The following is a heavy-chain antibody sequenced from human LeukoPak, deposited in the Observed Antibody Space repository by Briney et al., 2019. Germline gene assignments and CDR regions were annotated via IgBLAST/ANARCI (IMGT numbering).Heavy chain of an antibody. CDR2: ISAYNGNT. V-gene: IGHV1-18*01. J-gene: IGHJ4*02. CDR3: ARDVNRLIRGVIISPDY. CDR1: GYTFTSYG. D-gene: IGHD3-10*01. Sequence: ASVKVSCKSSGYTFTSYGISWVRQAPGQGLEWMGWISAYNGNTNFAQKLQGRVTMTTDTSTSTAYMELRSLRSDDTAVYYCARDVNRLIRGVIISPDYWGQGTLVTVSS.